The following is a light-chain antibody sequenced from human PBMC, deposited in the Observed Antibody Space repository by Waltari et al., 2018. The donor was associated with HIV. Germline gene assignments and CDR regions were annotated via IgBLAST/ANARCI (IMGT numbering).Light chain of an antibody. CDR1: ALPKQY. V-gene: IGLV3-25*03. Sequence: SYELTQPPSVSVSPGQTARITCSGDALPKQYAYWYQQRPGQAPVLVMSKDREGPSVIPERFSGSSSGTTVTLTISGGQAEDEANYYRQSADSSGTWVFGGGTKLTVL. CDR2: KDR. CDR3: QSADSSGTWV. J-gene: IGLJ2*01.